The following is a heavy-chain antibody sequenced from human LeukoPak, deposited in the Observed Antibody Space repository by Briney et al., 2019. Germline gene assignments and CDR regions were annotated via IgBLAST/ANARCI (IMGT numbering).Heavy chain of an antibody. CDR2: VDHTGST. CDR3: ARGRVSSSTWYSTYYYYFYMDV. Sequence: SEALSLTCTVSGGSISSYYWSWIRQPPGKGLEWIGYVDHTGSTNFNPSLNGRVSISRDTSKNLFSLRLRSVTAADTAVYFCARGRVSSSTWYSTYYYYFYMDVWGKGTTVTVSS. CDR1: GGSISSYY. V-gene: IGHV4-59*01. J-gene: IGHJ6*03. D-gene: IGHD1-1*01.